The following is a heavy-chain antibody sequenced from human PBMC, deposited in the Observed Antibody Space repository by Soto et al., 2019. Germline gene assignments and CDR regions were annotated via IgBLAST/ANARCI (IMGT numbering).Heavy chain of an antibody. J-gene: IGHJ4*02. CDR3: AIVKSVSGRQYYSDY. D-gene: IGHD1-1*01. V-gene: IGHV1-18*01. CDR2: INAYNGKT. Sequence: QVQLVQSGAEVKKPGASVKVSCKASGYTFTSYGITWVRQAPGQGLEWMGWINAYNGKTQYAQKLPGRVTMSTGTSPIRGYMARRSLRPDDTAVYYCAIVKSVSGRQYYSDYWFEGALDTVS. CDR1: GYTFTSYG.